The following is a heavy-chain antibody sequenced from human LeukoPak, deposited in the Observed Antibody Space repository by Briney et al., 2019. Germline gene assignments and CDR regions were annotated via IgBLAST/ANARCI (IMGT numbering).Heavy chain of an antibody. Sequence: GGSLRLSCTASGFTFSSYSMNWVRQAPGKGLEWVSSITSSSGYIYYADSVKGRFTISRDNAKNSLYLQMNSLRAEDTAVYYCARDLVDPRGGDWGQGTLVTVSS. D-gene: IGHD5-12*01. CDR3: ARDLVDPRGGD. CDR2: ITSSSGYI. J-gene: IGHJ4*02. V-gene: IGHV3-21*01. CDR1: GFTFSSYS.